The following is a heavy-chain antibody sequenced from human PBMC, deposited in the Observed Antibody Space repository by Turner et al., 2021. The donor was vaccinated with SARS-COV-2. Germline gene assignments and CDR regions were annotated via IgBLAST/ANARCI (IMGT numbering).Heavy chain of an antibody. CDR2: LSGSGDST. D-gene: IGHD1-26*01. CDR1: GFTFSNYA. CDR3: AKVGGWELRRKWFFDL. Sequence: EVQLLESGGGLVQPGGSLRPSCAASGFTFSNYAMSWVRQAPGKGLEWVSFLSGSGDSTYHADSVKGRFTISRDNSKNTLYLQMNSLRAEDTAVYYCAKVGGWELRRKWFFDLWGRGTLVSVSS. J-gene: IGHJ2*01. V-gene: IGHV3-23*01.